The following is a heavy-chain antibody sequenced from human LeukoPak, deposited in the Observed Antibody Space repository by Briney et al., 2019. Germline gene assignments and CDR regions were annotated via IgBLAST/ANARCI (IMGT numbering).Heavy chain of an antibody. Sequence: GGSLRLSCAASGYTYRHYTMHWVRHAPGKGLEWVSHFSGNGYTTYYAVSVKGRFSSSQDNSKNALYLQMNSLRSEDTPFHNCAKVRDTMFCESWGQRTGVSVSS. CDR1: GYTYRHYT. CDR2: FSGNGYTT. D-gene: IGHD3-9*01. V-gene: IGHV3-43*01. CDR3: AKVRDTMFCES. J-gene: IGHJ4*02.